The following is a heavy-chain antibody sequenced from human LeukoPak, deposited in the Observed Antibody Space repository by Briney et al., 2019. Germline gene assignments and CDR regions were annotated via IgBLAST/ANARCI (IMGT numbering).Heavy chain of an antibody. J-gene: IGHJ5*02. CDR1: GYTFTSYG. Sequence: GASVKVSCKASGYTFTSYGISWVRQAPGQGLEWMGWISAYNGNTNYAQKLQGRVTMTTDTSTSTAYMELRSLRSDDTAVYYCAREEYYYDSSGSSWFDPWGQGTLVTVSS. V-gene: IGHV1-18*01. D-gene: IGHD3-22*01. CDR3: AREEYYYDSSGSSWFDP. CDR2: ISAYNGNT.